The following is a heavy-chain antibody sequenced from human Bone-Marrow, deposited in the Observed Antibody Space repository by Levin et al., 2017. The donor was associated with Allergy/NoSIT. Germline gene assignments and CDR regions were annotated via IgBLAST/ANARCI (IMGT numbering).Heavy chain of an antibody. Sequence: PGGSLRLSCAASGFIFSNYAMNWVRQAPGKGLEWVSALSESGDHTFYADSVKGRFTISRDNSKNTMYLQMNSLRAEDTAVYYCAANVDAAMFDYWGPGTLVTVSS. CDR1: GFIFSNYA. J-gene: IGHJ4*02. V-gene: IGHV3-23*01. CDR3: AANVDAAMFDY. CDR2: LSESGDHT. D-gene: IGHD5-18*01.